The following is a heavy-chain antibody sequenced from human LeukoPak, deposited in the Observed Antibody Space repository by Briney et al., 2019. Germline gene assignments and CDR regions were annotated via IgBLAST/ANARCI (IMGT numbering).Heavy chain of an antibody. Sequence: SETLSLTCTVSGGSISSYYWSWIRQPAGEGLEWIGRIYTSGSTNYNPSLKSRVTMSVDTSKNQFSLKLSSVTAADTAVYYCARDGGVEMATIVDAFDIWGQGTMVTVSS. CDR3: ARDGGVEMATIVDAFDI. CDR2: IYTSGST. D-gene: IGHD5-24*01. CDR1: GGSISSYY. V-gene: IGHV4-4*07. J-gene: IGHJ3*02.